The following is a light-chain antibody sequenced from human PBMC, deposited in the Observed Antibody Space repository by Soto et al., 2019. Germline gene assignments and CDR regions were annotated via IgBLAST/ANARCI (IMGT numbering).Light chain of an antibody. V-gene: IGKV3-11*01. CDR2: DAS. Sequence: EIVLTQSPVTLSLSPGERATLSCRASQSVSSYLAWYQQKPGQAPRLLIYDASNRATGIPARFSGSGSGTDFTLTIDNLEPEDFAVYHCQQRSNWPPITFGQGTRLEIK. CDR1: QSVSSY. J-gene: IGKJ5*01. CDR3: QQRSNWPPIT.